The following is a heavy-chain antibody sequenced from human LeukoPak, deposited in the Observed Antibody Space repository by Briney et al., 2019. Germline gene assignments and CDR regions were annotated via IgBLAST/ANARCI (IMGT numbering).Heavy chain of an antibody. V-gene: IGHV4-30-2*01. CDR3: ARHVRAAVAGRIDY. CDR1: GGSISSGGYS. Sequence: PSQTLSLTCAVSGGSISSGGYSWSWIRQPPGKGLEWIGYIYHSGSTYYNPSLKSRVTISVDRSKNQFSLKLSSVTAADTAVYYCARHVRAAVAGRIDYWGQGTLVTVSS. J-gene: IGHJ4*02. D-gene: IGHD6-19*01. CDR2: IYHSGST.